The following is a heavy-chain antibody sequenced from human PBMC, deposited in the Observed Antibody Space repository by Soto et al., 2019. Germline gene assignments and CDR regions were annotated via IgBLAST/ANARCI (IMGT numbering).Heavy chain of an antibody. CDR2: INHSGST. Sequence: SETLSLTCAVYGGSFSGYYWSWIRQPPGKGLEWIGEINHSGSTNYNPSLKSRVTISVDTSKNQFSLKLSSVTAADTAVYYCARCKMVRGVIIARYYYYGMDVWGQGTTVT. D-gene: IGHD3-10*01. V-gene: IGHV4-34*01. J-gene: IGHJ6*02. CDR3: ARCKMVRGVIIARYYYYGMDV. CDR1: GGSFSGYY.